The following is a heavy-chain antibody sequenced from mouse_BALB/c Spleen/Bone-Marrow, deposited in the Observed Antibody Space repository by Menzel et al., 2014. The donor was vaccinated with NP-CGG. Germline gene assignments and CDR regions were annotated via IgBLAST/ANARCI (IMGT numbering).Heavy chain of an antibody. CDR3: TKGNYFFDY. V-gene: IGHV1S22*01. CDR2: FYPGSGTT. CDR1: GYTFXNYW. D-gene: IGHD2-1*01. Sequence: LQQSGSELVRPGASVKLSCKASGYTFXNYWIHWVKQRPGQGLEWIGNFYPGSGTTNYDEKFKTKATLTVDTFPSTAYMQLSSLTSEDSAVYYCTKGNYFFDYWGQGTTLTVSS. J-gene: IGHJ2*01.